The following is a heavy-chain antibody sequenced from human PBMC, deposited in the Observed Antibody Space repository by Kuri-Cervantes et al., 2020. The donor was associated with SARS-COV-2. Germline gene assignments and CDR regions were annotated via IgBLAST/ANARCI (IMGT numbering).Heavy chain of an antibody. D-gene: IGHD6-19*01. CDR3: ARDRSSHYSSGWYGMGYSYYGMDV. CDR2: IYHGGST. V-gene: IGHV4-30-2*01. Sequence: SQTLSLTCAVSGDSMNNGAYSWSWIRQPPGKGLEWIGYIYHGGSTYYNPSHKSRLTISLDRSKNQFFLKLGSVTAADTAVYYCARDRSSHYSSGWYGMGYSYYGMDVWGQGTTVTVSS. CDR1: GDSMNNGAYS. J-gene: IGHJ6*02.